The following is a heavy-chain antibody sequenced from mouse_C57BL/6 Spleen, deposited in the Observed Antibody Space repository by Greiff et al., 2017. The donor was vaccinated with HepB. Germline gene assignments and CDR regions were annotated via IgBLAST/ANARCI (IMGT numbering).Heavy chain of an antibody. CDR1: GFTFSSYA. CDR2: ISDGGSYT. J-gene: IGHJ1*03. Sequence: EVQVVESGGGLVKPGGSLKLSCAASGFTFSSYAMSWVRQTPEKRLEWVATISDGGSYTYYPDNVKGRFTISRDNAKNNLYLQMSHLKSEDTAMYYCARDAPHYGSRGWYFDVWGTGTTVTVSS. CDR3: ARDAPHYGSRGWYFDV. V-gene: IGHV5-4*01. D-gene: IGHD1-1*01.